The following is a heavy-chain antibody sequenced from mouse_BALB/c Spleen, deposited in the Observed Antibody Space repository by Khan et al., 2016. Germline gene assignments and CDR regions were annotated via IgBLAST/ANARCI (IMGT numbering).Heavy chain of an antibody. CDR2: IWAGGST. CDR1: GFSLTTYG. J-gene: IGHJ2*01. D-gene: IGHD1-3*01. CDR3: VRASGSRLYYFDY. Sequence: VELVESGPGLVAPSQSLSITCTVSGFSLTTYGVHWVRQPPGKGLEWLGIIWAGGSTNYKSALMSRLTISKDNSKSQVFLRMNSLQTDDTAMYXCVRASGSRLYYFDYWGQGSTLTVSS. V-gene: IGHV2-9*02.